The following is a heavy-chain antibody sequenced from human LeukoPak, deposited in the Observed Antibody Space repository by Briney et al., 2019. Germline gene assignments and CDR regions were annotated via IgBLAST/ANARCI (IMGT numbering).Heavy chain of an antibody. CDR1: GFTFSSYS. V-gene: IGHV3-21*03. Sequence: GGSLRLSCAASGFTFSSYSMNWVRQAPGKGLEWVSSISSSSSYIYYADSVKGRFTISRDNAKNSLYLQMNSLRAEDTAVYYCTRDFSYCGGDCSTIDYWGQGTLVTVSS. D-gene: IGHD2-21*02. CDR2: ISSSSSYI. J-gene: IGHJ4*02. CDR3: TRDFSYCGGDCSTIDY.